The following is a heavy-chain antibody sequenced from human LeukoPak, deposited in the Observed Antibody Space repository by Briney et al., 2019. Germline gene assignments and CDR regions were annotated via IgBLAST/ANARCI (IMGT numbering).Heavy chain of an antibody. CDR2: INPNSGGT. CDR3: ARGYGSGSSLSLNWFDP. V-gene: IGHV1-2*02. J-gene: IGHJ5*02. Sequence: ASVKVSCKASGYTFTGYYMHWVRQAPGQGIERMGWINPNSGGTNYAQKFQGRVTMTRDTSISTAYMELSRLRSDDTAVYYCARGYGSGSSLSLNWFDPWGQGTLVTVSS. CDR1: GYTFTGYY. D-gene: IGHD1-26*01.